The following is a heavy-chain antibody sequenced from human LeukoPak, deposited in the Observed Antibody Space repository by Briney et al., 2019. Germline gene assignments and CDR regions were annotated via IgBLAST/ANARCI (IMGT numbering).Heavy chain of an antibody. J-gene: IGHJ4*02. CDR2: INPNSGGT. CDR1: GYTFTSYG. CDR3: ARDLGYYFDY. Sequence: ASVKVSCKASGYTFTSYGISWVRQAPGQGLEWMGWINPNSGGTNYAQKFQGRVTMTRDTSVSTAYMELSRLRSDDTAVYYCARDLGYYFDYWGQGTLVTVSS. V-gene: IGHV1-2*02.